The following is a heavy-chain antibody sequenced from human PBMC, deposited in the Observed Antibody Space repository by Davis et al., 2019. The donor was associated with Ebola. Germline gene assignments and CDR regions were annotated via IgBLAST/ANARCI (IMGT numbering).Heavy chain of an antibody. D-gene: IGHD6-19*01. J-gene: IGHJ4*02. Sequence: MPGGSLRLSCAVYGGSFSGYYWSWIRQPPGKGLEWIGEINHSGSTNYNPSLKSRVTISVDTSKNQFSLKPSSVTAADTAVYYCARGSRGSGWSIWGQGTLVTVSS. V-gene: IGHV4-34*01. CDR1: GGSFSGYY. CDR2: INHSGST. CDR3: ARGSRGSGWSI.